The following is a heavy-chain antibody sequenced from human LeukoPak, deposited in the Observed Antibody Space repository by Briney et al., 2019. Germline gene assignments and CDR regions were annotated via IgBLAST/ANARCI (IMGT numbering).Heavy chain of an antibody. J-gene: IGHJ5*02. CDR1: GYTFTSYY. CDR3: ATAKKRYCSSTSCYNLFRKENWFDP. D-gene: IGHD2-2*02. Sequence: ASVKVSCKASGYTFTSYYMHWVRQAPGKGLEWMGGFDPEDGETIYAQKFQGRVTMTEDTSTDTAYMELSSLRSEDTAVYYCATAKKRYCSSTSCYNLFRKENWFDPWGQGTLVTVSS. CDR2: FDPEDGET. V-gene: IGHV1-24*01.